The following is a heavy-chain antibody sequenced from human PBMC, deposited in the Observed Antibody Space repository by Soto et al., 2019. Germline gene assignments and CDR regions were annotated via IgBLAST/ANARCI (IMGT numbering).Heavy chain of an antibody. D-gene: IGHD3-10*01. Sequence: XSVKVSCKASVYTFTSYGISWVRQAPGQGLEWMGWISAYNGNTNYAQKLQGRVTMTTDTSTSTAYMELRSLRSDDTAVYYCAREVRSGSYYLNYYYYGMDVWGQGTTVTVSS. CDR1: VYTFTSYG. V-gene: IGHV1-18*04. J-gene: IGHJ6*02. CDR2: ISAYNGNT. CDR3: AREVRSGSYYLNYYYYGMDV.